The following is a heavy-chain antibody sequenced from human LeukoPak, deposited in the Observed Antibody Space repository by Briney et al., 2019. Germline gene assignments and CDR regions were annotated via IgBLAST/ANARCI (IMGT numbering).Heavy chain of an antibody. V-gene: IGHV3-74*01. CDR3: EKDLTYGDYAGGDAFDI. CDR2: INSDGSSI. D-gene: IGHD4-17*01. J-gene: IGHJ3*02. Sequence: GGSLRLSCAASGFSFSSYWMHWVRQAPGKGLVWVSRINSDGSSIIYADSVKGRFTISRDNAKNTLYLQMDSLRAEDTAVYYCEKDLTYGDYAGGDAFDIWGQGTMVTVSS. CDR1: GFSFSSYW.